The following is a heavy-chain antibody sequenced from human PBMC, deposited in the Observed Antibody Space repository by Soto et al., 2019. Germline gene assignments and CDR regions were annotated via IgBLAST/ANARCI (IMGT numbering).Heavy chain of an antibody. Sequence: EVQLLESGGGLVQPGGSLRLSCAASGFTFSSYAMSWVRQDPGKGLEWVSAISGSGGSTYYADSVKGRFTISRDTSKNTLYLQMNSLRAEDTAVYYCAKRAGYYYDSSGYYWGQGTLVTVSS. J-gene: IGHJ4*02. CDR1: GFTFSSYA. V-gene: IGHV3-23*01. D-gene: IGHD3-22*01. CDR3: AKRAGYYYDSSGYY. CDR2: ISGSGGST.